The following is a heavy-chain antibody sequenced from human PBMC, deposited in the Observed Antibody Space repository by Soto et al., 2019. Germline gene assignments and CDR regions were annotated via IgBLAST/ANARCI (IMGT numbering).Heavy chain of an antibody. Sequence: TLSLTCAVYGGSFSGYYWSWIRQPPGKGLEWIGEINHSGSTNYNPSLKSRVTISVDTSKNQFSLKLSSVTAADTAVYYCARQFFSSGYDFYYYYMDVWGKGTTVTVSS. CDR3: ARQFFSSGYDFYYYYMDV. CDR2: INHSGST. V-gene: IGHV4-34*01. D-gene: IGHD5-12*01. CDR1: GGSFSGYY. J-gene: IGHJ6*03.